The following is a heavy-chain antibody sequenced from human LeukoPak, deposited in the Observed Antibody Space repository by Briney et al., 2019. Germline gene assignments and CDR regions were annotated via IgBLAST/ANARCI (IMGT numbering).Heavy chain of an antibody. CDR2: IYYSGRT. CDR1: GGSFSSSTYY. D-gene: IGHD6-19*01. V-gene: IGHV4-39*01. J-gene: IGHJ4*02. CDR3: AWTPLSGWYPGVDY. Sequence: PSETLSLTCTVSGGSFSSSTYYWGWIRQPPGKGLEWIGTIYYSGRTYYNPSLKSRVTVSVDTSKNQFSLKLSSVTAADTAVYYCAWTPLSGWYPGVDYWGQGTLVTVSS.